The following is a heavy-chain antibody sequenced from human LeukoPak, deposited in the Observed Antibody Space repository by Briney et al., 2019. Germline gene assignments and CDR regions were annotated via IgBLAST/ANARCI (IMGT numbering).Heavy chain of an antibody. CDR2: MNQDGSEK. CDR3: ANYTHWVAGDV. J-gene: IGHJ6*02. Sequence: GGSLRLSCAASGFTLSDSWMSWVRQAPGKGLEWVANMNQDGSEKDYVDSVKGRFTISRDNARNSLYLQMSSLRAEDTAVYYCANYTHWVAGDVWGQGTTVTVSS. CDR1: GFTLSDSW. V-gene: IGHV3-7*01. D-gene: IGHD3-3*01.